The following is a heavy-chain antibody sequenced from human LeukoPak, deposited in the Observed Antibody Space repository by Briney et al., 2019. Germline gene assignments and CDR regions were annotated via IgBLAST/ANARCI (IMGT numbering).Heavy chain of an antibody. CDR2: IYYSGST. CDR1: GGSVSSGSYY. J-gene: IGHJ4*02. V-gene: IGHV4-61*01. D-gene: IGHD5-12*01. Sequence: SETLSLTCTVSGGSVSSGSYYWSWIRQPPGKGLEWIGYIYYSGSTNYNPSLKSRVTISVDTSKNQFSLKPSSVTAADTAVYYCAREVVDIVATIDYWGQGTLVTVSS. CDR3: AREVVDIVATIDY.